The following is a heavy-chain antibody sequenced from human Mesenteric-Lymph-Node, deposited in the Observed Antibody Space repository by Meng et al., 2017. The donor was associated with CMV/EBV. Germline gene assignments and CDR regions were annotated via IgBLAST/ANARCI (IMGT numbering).Heavy chain of an antibody. CDR1: ASVSTNTW. J-gene: IGHJ4*02. CDR3: ARSPSVTLADPMGLDI. Sequence: ASVSTNTWWTWVRQFPGKGLEWIAEISDSASTNYNSHLKSRVTISIDESMNQFSLTLNSVTAADTSVYYCARSPSVTLADPMGLDIWGQGILVTVSS. D-gene: IGHD1-26*01. V-gene: IGHV4-4*02. CDR2: ISDSAST.